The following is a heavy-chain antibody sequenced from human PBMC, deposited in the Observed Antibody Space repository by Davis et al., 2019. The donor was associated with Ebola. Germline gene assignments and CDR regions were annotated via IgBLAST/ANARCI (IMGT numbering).Heavy chain of an antibody. V-gene: IGHV5-51*01. CDR3: ARRTYCSSTSCYQPGIAAAGMHNWFDP. CDR1: GYSFTSYW. CDR2: IYPGDSDT. J-gene: IGHJ5*02. D-gene: IGHD2-2*01. Sequence: GESLKISCKGSGYSFTSYWIGWVRQMPGKGLEWMGIIYPGDSDTRYSPSFQGQVTISADKSISTAYLQWSSLKASDTAMYYCARRTYCSSTSCYQPGIAAAGMHNWFDPWGQGTLVTVSS.